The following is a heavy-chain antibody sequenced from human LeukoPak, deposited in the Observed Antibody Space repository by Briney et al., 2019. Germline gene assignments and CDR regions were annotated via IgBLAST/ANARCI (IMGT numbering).Heavy chain of an antibody. CDR2: ISSSSRYI. CDR1: GFTFSNYS. Sequence: GGSLRLSCAASGFTFSNYSMNWVRHAPGRGLGGGSSISSSSRYIYYADSVKGRFTVARDNAKNSLYLQLNSLRAEDTAVYYCAELGIPMIGGVWGKGTTVTISS. D-gene: IGHD3-10*02. V-gene: IGHV3-21*01. J-gene: IGHJ6*04. CDR3: AELGIPMIGGV.